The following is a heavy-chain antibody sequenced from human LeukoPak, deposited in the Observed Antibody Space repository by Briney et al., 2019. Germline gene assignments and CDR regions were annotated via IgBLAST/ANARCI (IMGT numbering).Heavy chain of an antibody. D-gene: IGHD5-12*01. Sequence: ASVKVSCKASGYTFTGYDINWVRQATGQGPEWMGWMNPYSGNTVYAQKFEGRVTMTRDNSVTTAYMELRSLRSEDTAVYYCVRRLDTIEFDPWGQGTRVTVSS. CDR1: GYTFTGYD. V-gene: IGHV1-8*01. J-gene: IGHJ5*02. CDR3: VRRLDTIEFDP. CDR2: MNPYSGNT.